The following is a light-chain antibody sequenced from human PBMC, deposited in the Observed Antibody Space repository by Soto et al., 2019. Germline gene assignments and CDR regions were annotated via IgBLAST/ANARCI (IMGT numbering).Light chain of an antibody. CDR2: GAS. CDR1: QSVSSSY. CDR3: QQYGSSPPWT. V-gene: IGKV3-20*01. J-gene: IGKJ1*01. Sequence: EIVLTQSPGTLSLSPGERATLSCRASQSVSSSYLAWYQQKPGQAPRLLIYGASSRATGMPDRFSGSGSGTDVTLTISRLEPEDFVVYYCQQYGSSPPWTFGQGTKVEIK.